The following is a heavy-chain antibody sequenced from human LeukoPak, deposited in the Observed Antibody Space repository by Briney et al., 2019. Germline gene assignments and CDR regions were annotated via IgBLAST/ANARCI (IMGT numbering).Heavy chain of an antibody. V-gene: IGHV3-9*03. Sequence: PGGSLRLSCAASGFTFDDHGMHWVRQAPGKGLEWVSGISWNSGSIGYADSVQGRFTISRDNAKSTLYLQMNSLRAEDMALYYCTRASGYSSGSIDYWGQGNLVTVSS. D-gene: IGHD2-8*02. CDR3: TRASGYSSGSIDY. CDR1: GFTFDDHG. CDR2: ISWNSGSI. J-gene: IGHJ4*02.